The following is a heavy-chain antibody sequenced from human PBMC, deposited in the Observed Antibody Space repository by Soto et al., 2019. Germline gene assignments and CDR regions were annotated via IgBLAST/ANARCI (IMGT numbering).Heavy chain of an antibody. V-gene: IGHV3-30*03. CDR1: GLTFNIYD. CDR3: AIIHSGSFGFDV. J-gene: IGHJ3*01. Sequence: GGSLRLSCAASGLTFNIYDVYWVRQAPGKGLEWVALISYDGSAKYYADFVKGRFTISRDNFKDTLYLQMDSLRAEDTAVYHCAIIHSGSFGFDVWGQGTVVTVSS. D-gene: IGHD1-26*01. CDR2: ISYDGSAK.